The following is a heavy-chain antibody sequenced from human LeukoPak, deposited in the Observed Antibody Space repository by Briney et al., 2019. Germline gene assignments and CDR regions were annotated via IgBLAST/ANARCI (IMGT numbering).Heavy chain of an antibody. CDR2: ISSSSCYI. CDR3: AKDIGRGVRGVFDY. D-gene: IGHD3-10*01. CDR1: GFTFSTYS. J-gene: IGHJ4*02. Sequence: GGSLRLPCAASGFTFSTYSMNWVRQAPGKGLEWVSSISSSSCYIYYADSVKGRFTISRDNAKNSLYLQMNSLRAEDTALYYCAKDIGRGVRGVFDYWGQGTLVTVSS. V-gene: IGHV3-21*04.